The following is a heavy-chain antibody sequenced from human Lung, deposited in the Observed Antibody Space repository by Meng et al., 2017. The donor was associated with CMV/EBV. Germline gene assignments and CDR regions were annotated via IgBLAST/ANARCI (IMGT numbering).Heavy chain of an antibody. CDR2: INPNSGGT. D-gene: IGHD6-6*01. CDR3: ARVSTPGRPRSHFDA. Sequence: ASVXVSXKASGYTFTDNYIYWVRQAPGQGLEWMGWINPNSGGTNYAQKFQGRVTMTRDTSTSTAFMDLSRLRSDDRAVYYCARVSTPGRPRSHFDAWGQGXLVTFSS. V-gene: IGHV1-2*02. CDR1: GYTFTDNY. J-gene: IGHJ4*02.